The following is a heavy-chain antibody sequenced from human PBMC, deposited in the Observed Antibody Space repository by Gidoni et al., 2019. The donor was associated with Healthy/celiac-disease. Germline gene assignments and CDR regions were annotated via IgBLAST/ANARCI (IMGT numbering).Heavy chain of an antibody. CDR1: GGYISSGGYY. V-gene: IGHV4-31*03. J-gene: IGHJ6*02. D-gene: IGHD2-21*02. CDR3: ARDGRAYCGCDCYPGYYYGMDV. Sequence: QLQLQESVPGLVKTAQTLSLTCNVSGGYISSGGYYWSRSRQHPGKGLEWIGYIYYSGSTYSNPSLKSRVTISVDTSKNQFSLKLSSVTASDTAVYYCARDGRAYCGCDCYPGYYYGMDVWGQGTTVTVSS. CDR2: IYYSGST.